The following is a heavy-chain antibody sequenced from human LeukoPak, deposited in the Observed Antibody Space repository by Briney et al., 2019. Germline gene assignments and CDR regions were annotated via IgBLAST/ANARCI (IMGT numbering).Heavy chain of an antibody. CDR3: ARDLAVFDAFDI. CDR2: INPNSGDT. J-gene: IGHJ3*02. Sequence: GASVKVSCKASGYTFTGYYMHWVRQAPGQGLEWMGWINPNSGDTNYAQDFQGRVTMTRDTSISTAYMELSRLRYDDTAVYYCARDLAVFDAFDIWGQGTMDTVSS. CDR1: GYTFTGYY. D-gene: IGHD2-8*02. V-gene: IGHV1-2*02.